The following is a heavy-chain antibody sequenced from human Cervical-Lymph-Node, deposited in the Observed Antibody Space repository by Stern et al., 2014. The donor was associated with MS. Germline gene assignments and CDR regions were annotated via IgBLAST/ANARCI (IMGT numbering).Heavy chain of an antibody. Sequence: QVQLQESGPGLVKPSETLSLTCTVSGGSISSYYWSWIRQPPGQGLELIGYTYYSGSTNNNPSLKSRVTISVDTSKNQFSLKLSSVTAADTAVYYCARGYGGNPIDYWGQGTLVTVSS. CDR2: TYYSGST. CDR3: ARGYGGNPIDY. J-gene: IGHJ4*02. V-gene: IGHV4-59*01. D-gene: IGHD4-23*01. CDR1: GGSISSYY.